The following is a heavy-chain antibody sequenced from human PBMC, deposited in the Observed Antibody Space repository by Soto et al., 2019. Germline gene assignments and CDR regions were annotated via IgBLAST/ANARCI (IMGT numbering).Heavy chain of an antibody. CDR1: GGSISSSSYY. CDR2: TYYSGST. J-gene: IGHJ6*02. D-gene: IGHD5-18*01. Sequence: SETLSLTCTVSGGSISSSSYYWGWIRQPPGKGLEWIGSTYYSGSTYYNPSLKSRVTISVDTSKNQFSLKLSSVTAADTAVYYCASLPVDTAMVSYYYYGMDVWGQGTTVTVSS. V-gene: IGHV4-39*01. CDR3: ASLPVDTAMVSYYYYGMDV.